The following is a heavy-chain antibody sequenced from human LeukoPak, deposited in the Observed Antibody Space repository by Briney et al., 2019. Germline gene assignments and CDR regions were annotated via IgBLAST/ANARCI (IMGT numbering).Heavy chain of an antibody. CDR3: AKDASYRGYGAGAWFDP. Sequence: GGSLRLSCAAAGGSFNNYGMHWVRQAPGKGLEWVAFIRYDGSKKDYEDSVKGRLTISRDNSKITLYLQMNSLRAEDTGVYYCAKDASYRGYGAGAWFDPWGQGTLVIVSP. V-gene: IGHV3-30*02. CDR2: IRYDGSKK. J-gene: IGHJ5*01. CDR1: GGSFNNYG. D-gene: IGHD4/OR15-4a*01.